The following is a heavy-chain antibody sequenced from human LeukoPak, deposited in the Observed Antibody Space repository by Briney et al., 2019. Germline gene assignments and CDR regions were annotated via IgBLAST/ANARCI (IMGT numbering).Heavy chain of an antibody. CDR1: GGSFSGYY. J-gene: IGHJ4*02. CDR2: INHSGST. Sequence: PSETLSLTCAVYGGSFSGYYWSWIRQPPGKGLEWIGEINHSGSTNYNPSLKSRVTISVDTSKNQFSLKLSSVTAADTAVYYCAREWFMTYYYDSSGYPSYYFDYWGQGTLVTVSS. D-gene: IGHD3-22*01. V-gene: IGHV4-34*01. CDR3: AREWFMTYYYDSSGYPSYYFDY.